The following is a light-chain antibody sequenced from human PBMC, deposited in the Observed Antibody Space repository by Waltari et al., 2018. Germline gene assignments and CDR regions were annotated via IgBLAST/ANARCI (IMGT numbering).Light chain of an antibody. Sequence: QSALTHPASVSGSRGQSITIPCRGTNTDVGSYKYVAWYQQYSDKAPKLLIYDVSKRPSGVSKRFSGSKSGSTASLTISGLRAEDEADYYCSSSGTSSVVVFGGGTKLTVL. CDR3: SSSGTSSVVV. J-gene: IGLJ2*01. CDR1: NTDVGSYKY. CDR2: DVS. V-gene: IGLV2-14*01.